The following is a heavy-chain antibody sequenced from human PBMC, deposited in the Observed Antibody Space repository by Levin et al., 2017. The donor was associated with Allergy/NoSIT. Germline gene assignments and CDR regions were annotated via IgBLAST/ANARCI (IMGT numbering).Heavy chain of an antibody. CDR3: ARCPGGSRFLEWRRKLYYYYYGMDV. V-gene: IGHV4-34*01. J-gene: IGHJ6*02. D-gene: IGHD3-3*01. CDR1: GGSFSGYY. Sequence: SQTLSLTCAVYGGSFSGYYWSWIRQPPGKGLEWIGEINHSGSTNYNPSLKSRVTISVDTSKNQFSLKLSSVTAADTAVYYCARCPGGSRFLEWRRKLYYYYYGMDVWGQGTTVTVSS. CDR2: INHSGST.